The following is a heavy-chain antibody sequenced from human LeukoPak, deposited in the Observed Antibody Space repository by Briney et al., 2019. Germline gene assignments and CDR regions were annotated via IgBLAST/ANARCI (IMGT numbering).Heavy chain of an antibody. CDR2: ISGSGGST. Sequence: GGSLRLSCAASGFTFNRYGMSWVRQAPGKGLEWVSAISGSGGSTYYADSVKGRFTISRDNSKNTLYLQMNSLRAEDTAVYYCAKSQGIVVVPAAMREWGQGTLVTVSS. CDR3: AKSQGIVVVPAAMRE. J-gene: IGHJ4*02. V-gene: IGHV3-23*01. CDR1: GFTFNRYG. D-gene: IGHD2-2*01.